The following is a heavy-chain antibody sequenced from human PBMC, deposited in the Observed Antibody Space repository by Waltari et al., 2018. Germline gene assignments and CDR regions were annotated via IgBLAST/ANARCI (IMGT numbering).Heavy chain of an antibody. CDR2: INHSGST. V-gene: IGHV4-34*01. CDR1: GGSFSGYY. D-gene: IGHD2-15*01. Sequence: QVQLQQWGAGLLKPSETLSLTCAVYGGSFSGYYWSWIRQPPGKGLEWIGEINHSGSTNYNPSLKSRVTISVDTSKNQFSLKLSSVTAADTAVYYCAKAGYCDGGSCYSIEYWGQGTLVTVAS. CDR3: AKAGYCDGGSCYSIEY. J-gene: IGHJ4*02.